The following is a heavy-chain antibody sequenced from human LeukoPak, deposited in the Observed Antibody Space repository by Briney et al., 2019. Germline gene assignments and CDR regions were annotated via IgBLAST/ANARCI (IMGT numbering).Heavy chain of an antibody. V-gene: IGHV1-69*04. CDR3: VCGSGSYYNGLPLDY. Sequence: GASVKVSCKASGGTFSSYAISWVRQAPGQGLEWMGRIIPILGIANYAQKFQGRVTITADKSTSTAYMELSSLRSEGTAVYYCVCGSGSYYNGLPLDYWGQGTLVTVSS. CDR2: IIPILGIA. D-gene: IGHD3-10*01. CDR1: GGTFSSYA. J-gene: IGHJ4*02.